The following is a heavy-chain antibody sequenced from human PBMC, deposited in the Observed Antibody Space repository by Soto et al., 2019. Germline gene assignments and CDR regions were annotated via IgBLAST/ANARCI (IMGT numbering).Heavy chain of an antibody. CDR2: IIPIFGTA. CDR3: ARDRRGYCSSTSCYRGYYYYGMDV. Sequence: GASVKVSCKASGGTFSSYAISWVRQAPGQGLEWMGGIIPIFGTANYTQKFQGRVTITADESTSTAYMELSSLRSEDTAVYYCARDRRGYCSSTSCYRGYYYYGMDVWGQGTTVTVSS. D-gene: IGHD2-2*02. CDR1: GGTFSSYA. V-gene: IGHV1-69*13. J-gene: IGHJ6*02.